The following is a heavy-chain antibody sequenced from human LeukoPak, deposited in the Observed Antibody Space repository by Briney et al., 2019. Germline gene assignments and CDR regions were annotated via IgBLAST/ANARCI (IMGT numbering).Heavy chain of an antibody. V-gene: IGHV3-33*08. CDR2: IWYDGSNK. D-gene: IGHD5-12*01. Sequence: PGGSLRLPCAASGFTFSSSAMSWVRQAPGKGLEWVAVIWYDGSNKYSADSVKGRFTISRDNSKNTLYLQMNSLRAEDTAVYYCAREGATSSTNYFDYWGQGTLVTVSS. J-gene: IGHJ4*02. CDR1: GFTFSSSA. CDR3: AREGATSSTNYFDY.